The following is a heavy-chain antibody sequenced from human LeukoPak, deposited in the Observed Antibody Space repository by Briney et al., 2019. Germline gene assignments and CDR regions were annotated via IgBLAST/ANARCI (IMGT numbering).Heavy chain of an antibody. CDR2: ISGSGGST. D-gene: IGHD6-19*01. Sequence: GGSLRLSCAASGFTSSSYAMSWVRQAPGKGLEWVSAISGSGGSTYYADSVKGRFTISRDNSKNTLYLQMNSLRAEDTAVYYCAKYPKGWYEGDYWGQGTLVTVSS. J-gene: IGHJ4*02. CDR1: GFTSSSYA. V-gene: IGHV3-23*01. CDR3: AKYPKGWYEGDY.